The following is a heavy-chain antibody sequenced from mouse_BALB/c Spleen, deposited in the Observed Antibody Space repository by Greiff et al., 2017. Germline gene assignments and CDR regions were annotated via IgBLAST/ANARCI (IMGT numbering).Heavy chain of an antibody. CDR3: ARQGFSTGTGYYYFDY. V-gene: IGHV5-6-2*01. Sequence: EVKLVESGGGLVKLGGSLKLSCAASGFTFSSYYMSWVRQTPEKRLELVAAINSNGGSTYYPDTVKGRFTISRDNAKNTLYLQMSSLKSEDTALYYCARQGFSTGTGYYYFDYWGQGTTLTVSS. CDR1: GFTFSSYY. CDR2: INSNGGST. J-gene: IGHJ2*01. D-gene: IGHD4-1*02.